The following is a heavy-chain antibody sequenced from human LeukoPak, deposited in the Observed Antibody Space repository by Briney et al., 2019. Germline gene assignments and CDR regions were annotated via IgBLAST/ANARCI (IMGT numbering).Heavy chain of an antibody. V-gene: IGHV1-69*05. CDR3: ARGPYNWNDRGHWFDP. CDR1: GGTFSSYA. D-gene: IGHD1-20*01. Sequence: ASVKVSCKASGGTFSSYAISWVRQAPGQGLEWMGRIIPIFGTANYAQKFQGRVTITTDESTSTAYMELSSLRSEDTAVYYCARGPYNWNDRGHWFDPWGQGTLVTVSS. J-gene: IGHJ5*02. CDR2: IIPIFGTA.